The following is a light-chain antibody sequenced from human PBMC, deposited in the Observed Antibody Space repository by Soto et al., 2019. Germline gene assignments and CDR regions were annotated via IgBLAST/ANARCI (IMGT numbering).Light chain of an antibody. CDR3: SSYTSSTTRV. Sequence: QSALTQPASASGSPGQSITISCTGTSSDVGDYNYVSWYQEHPGKAPKLMIYDVSNRPSGVSNRFSGSKSGSTASLTISGLQAEDEADYYCSSYTSSTTRVFGTGTKVTVL. J-gene: IGLJ1*01. CDR2: DVS. CDR1: SSDVGDYNY. V-gene: IGLV2-14*01.